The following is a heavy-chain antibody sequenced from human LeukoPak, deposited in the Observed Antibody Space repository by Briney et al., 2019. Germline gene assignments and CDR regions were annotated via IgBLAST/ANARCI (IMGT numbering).Heavy chain of an antibody. CDR1: GGSITSGGYS. D-gene: IGHD3-22*01. J-gene: IGHJ4*02. V-gene: IGHV4-30-2*02. Sequence: SETLSLTCTVSGGSITSGGYSWSWIRQPPGEGLEWIGYIYQSEITNYNPSLKSRVTISVDTSKNQFSLKLSSVTAADTAVYYCARHYYDSSGYFVFDYWGQGTLVTVSS. CDR2: IYQSEIT. CDR3: ARHYYDSSGYFVFDY.